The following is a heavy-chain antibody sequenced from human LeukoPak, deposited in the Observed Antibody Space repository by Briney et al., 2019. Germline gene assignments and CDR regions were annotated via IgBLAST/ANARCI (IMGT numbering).Heavy chain of an antibody. CDR1: RVSFSSFW. D-gene: IGHD3-9*01. Sequence: GGSLRLSCAASRVSFSSFWMSWVRQAPGKGLEWLANIKQDGSEKYCVDSVKGRFTISRDNAKNSLYLQMNSLRAEDTAVYYCARAVLRYFDWLPRVYYFDYWGQGTLVTVSS. J-gene: IGHJ4*02. CDR2: IKQDGSEK. CDR3: ARAVLRYFDWLPRVYYFDY. V-gene: IGHV3-7*01.